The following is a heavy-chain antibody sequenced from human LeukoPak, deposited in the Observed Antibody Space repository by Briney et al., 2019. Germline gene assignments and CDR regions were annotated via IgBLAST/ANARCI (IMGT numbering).Heavy chain of an antibody. V-gene: IGHV3-74*01. D-gene: IGHD7-27*01. CDR2: INSDGSSI. CDR3: VRDGDWGLGSYFDY. J-gene: IGHJ4*02. CDR1: GFTFSSHW. Sequence: GGSLRLSCAASGFTFSSHWMHWVRQAPGKGLVWVSRINSDGSSISYADSVKGRFTISRDNAKNTLYLQMNILRAEDTTLYYCVRDGDWGLGSYFDYWGQGTLVTVSS.